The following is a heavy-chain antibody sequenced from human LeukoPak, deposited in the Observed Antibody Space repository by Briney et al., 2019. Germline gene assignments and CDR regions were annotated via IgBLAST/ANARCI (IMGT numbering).Heavy chain of an antibody. CDR3: AKDREAHVVFGGLNDY. CDR1: GFTFSSYA. Sequence: GGSLRLSCAASGFTFSSYAMHWVRQAPGKGLEWVAVISYDGSNKYYADSVKGRFTISRDNSKNTLYLQMNSLRAEDTAVYYCAKDREAHVVFGGLNDYGGQEPLVTVS. CDR2: ISYDGSNK. J-gene: IGHJ4*02. V-gene: IGHV3-30-3*02. D-gene: IGHD3-16*01.